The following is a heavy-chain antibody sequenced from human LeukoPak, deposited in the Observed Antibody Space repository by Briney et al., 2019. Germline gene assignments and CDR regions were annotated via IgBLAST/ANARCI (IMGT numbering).Heavy chain of an antibody. V-gene: IGHV3-21*01. CDR3: ARVGPLAYCGGDCYSCDY. CDR2: ISSSSSYI. J-gene: IGHJ4*02. Sequence: PGGSLRLSCVASGFTFTDYFMSWVRQAPGKGLEWVSSISSSSSYIYYADSVKGRFTISRDNAKNSLYLQMNSLRAEDTAVYYCARVGPLAYCGGDCYSCDYWGQGTLVTVSS. CDR1: GFTFTDYF. D-gene: IGHD2-21*02.